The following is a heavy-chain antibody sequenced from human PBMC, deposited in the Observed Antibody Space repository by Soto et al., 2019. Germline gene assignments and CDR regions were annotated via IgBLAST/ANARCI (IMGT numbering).Heavy chain of an antibody. CDR2: LYYTGST. CDR1: GGSISDFY. Sequence: SETLSLTCNVSGGSISDFYWSWIRQSPGKGLEWIGYLYYTGSTNYNPALKSRVTISLDTSKNQFSLKVRSVTAADTAVYYCARGGGYDFRSSQAPPIDVWGQGTTVTVSS. CDR3: ARGGGYDFRSSQAPPIDV. J-gene: IGHJ6*02. V-gene: IGHV4-59*01. D-gene: IGHD3-3*01.